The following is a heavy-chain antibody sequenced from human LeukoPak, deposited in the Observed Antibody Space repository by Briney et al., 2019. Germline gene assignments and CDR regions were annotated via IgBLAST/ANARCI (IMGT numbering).Heavy chain of an antibody. D-gene: IGHD6-19*01. J-gene: IGHJ4*02. CDR1: GGSISSSSYY. CDR2: ISYNGRT. V-gene: IGHV4-61*05. CDR3: ARVRESSGWDYFDY. Sequence: SETLSLTCTVSGGSISSSSYYWGWIRQPPGKGLEWIGYISYNGRTNYKPSLNSRVTISVDTSKNQFSLKLTSVTAADTAVYYCARVRESSGWDYFDYWGQGAQVTVSS.